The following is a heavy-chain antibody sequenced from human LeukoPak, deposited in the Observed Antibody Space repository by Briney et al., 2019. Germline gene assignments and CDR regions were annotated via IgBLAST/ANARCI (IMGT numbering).Heavy chain of an antibody. J-gene: IGHJ6*03. D-gene: IGHD7-27*01. CDR1: GFIFSNYD. V-gene: IGHV3-13*01. Sequence: GGSLSLSCAASGFIFSNYDMHWVRQVTGKGLEWVSLIGTAGDTYYPDSVSGRFTISRENVNNSLYLEMNSLRADDTASYYCVRGLPGDHMDVWGKGTTVTVSS. CDR2: IGTAGDT. CDR3: VRGLPGDHMDV.